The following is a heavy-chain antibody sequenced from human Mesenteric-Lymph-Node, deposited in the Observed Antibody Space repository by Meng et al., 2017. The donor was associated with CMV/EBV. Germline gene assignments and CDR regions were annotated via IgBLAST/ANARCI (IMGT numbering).Heavy chain of an antibody. V-gene: IGHV3-43*01. CDR1: GFTFDDYT. CDR2: ISWDGVST. D-gene: IGHD3-10*01. Sequence: GESLKISCAASGFTFDDYTMHWVRQGPGKGLEWVSLISWDGVSTYYAGSVKGRFTISRDNSKNSLYLQMNSLRAEDTAVYFCAREVSRRAGVDVWGQGTTVTVSS. J-gene: IGHJ6*02. CDR3: AREVSRRAGVDV.